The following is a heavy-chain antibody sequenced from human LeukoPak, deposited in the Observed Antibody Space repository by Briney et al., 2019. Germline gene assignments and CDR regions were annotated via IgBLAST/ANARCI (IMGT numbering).Heavy chain of an antibody. CDR1: GFTFSSYA. J-gene: IGHJ3*02. CDR2: ISSSSSYI. V-gene: IGHV3-21*01. CDR3: ARDWSAMVKDAFDI. Sequence: GGSLRLSCAASGFTFSSYAMSWVRQAPGKGLEWVSSISSSSSYIYYADSVKGRFTISRDNAKNSLYLQMNSLRAEDTAVYYCARDWSAMVKDAFDIWGQGTMVTVSS. D-gene: IGHD5-18*01.